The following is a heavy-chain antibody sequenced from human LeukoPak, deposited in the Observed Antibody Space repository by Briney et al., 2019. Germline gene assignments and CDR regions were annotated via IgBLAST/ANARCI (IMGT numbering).Heavy chain of an antibody. Sequence: SETLSLTCTVSGGSISSTNYYWGCIRQPPGKGLEWIGSFYYSGSTYYNPSLKSRVTISVDTSMNQFYLRMSSVTAADTAVYYCARRPDIVVVPAARGDAFDIWGQGTMVTVSS. CDR1: GGSISSTNYY. CDR2: FYYSGST. D-gene: IGHD2-2*01. CDR3: ARRPDIVVVPAARGDAFDI. J-gene: IGHJ3*02. V-gene: IGHV4-39*01.